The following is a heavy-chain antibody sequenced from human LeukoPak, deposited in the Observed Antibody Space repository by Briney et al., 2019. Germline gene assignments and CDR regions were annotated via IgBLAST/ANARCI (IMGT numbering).Heavy chain of an antibody. J-gene: IGHJ4*02. CDR3: ASYGSYYGPFDY. V-gene: IGHV3-33*01. Sequence: GGSLRLSCAASGFTFSSYGMHWVRQAPGKGLEWVAVMWYDGSNKYYADSVKGRFTISRDNSKNTLYLQMNSLRAEDTAVYYCASYGSYYGPFDYWGQGTLVTVSS. CDR1: GFTFSSYG. D-gene: IGHD1-26*01. CDR2: MWYDGSNK.